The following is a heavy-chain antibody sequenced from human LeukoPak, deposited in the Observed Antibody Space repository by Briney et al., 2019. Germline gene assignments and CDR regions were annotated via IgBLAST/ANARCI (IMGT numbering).Heavy chain of an antibody. Sequence: SETLSLTCTVSGGSISSYYWSWIRQPPGKGLEWIGYIYYSGSTNYNPSLKSRVTISVDTSKNQFSLKLSSVTAADTAVYYCARDYSGAVAGYYFDYWGQGTLVTVSS. CDR2: IYYSGST. CDR3: ARDYSGAVAGYYFDY. J-gene: IGHJ4*02. CDR1: GGSISSYY. D-gene: IGHD6-19*01. V-gene: IGHV4-59*12.